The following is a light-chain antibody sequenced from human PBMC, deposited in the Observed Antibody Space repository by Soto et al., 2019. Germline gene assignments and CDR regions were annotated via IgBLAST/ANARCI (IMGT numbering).Light chain of an antibody. CDR3: QQRGSWPPT. J-gene: IGKJ5*01. CDR2: GAS. Sequence: EIVMTQSPATLSVSPGEGATLSCRASQSVSSKLAWYQQKPGQAPRLLIYGASTRATGIPARFSGSGSGTDFTLTISSLEPEDFGVYYCQQRGSWPPTFGQGTRLEIK. CDR1: QSVSSK. V-gene: IGKV3-15*01.